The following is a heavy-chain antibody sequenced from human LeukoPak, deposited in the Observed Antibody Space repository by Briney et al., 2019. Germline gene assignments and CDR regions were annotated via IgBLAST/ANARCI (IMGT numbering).Heavy chain of an antibody. CDR3: ARRRDYFDY. J-gene: IGHJ4*02. V-gene: IGHV3-11*01. Sequence: GGSLRLSCVVSGSDLSDYYMSWIRQAPGKGLEWISYISSSGGNTYFADAVKGRFTMSRDNARGSLYLQMNSLRADDTAIYYCARRRDYFDYWAREPWSPSPQ. CDR1: GSDLSDYY. CDR2: ISSSGGNT.